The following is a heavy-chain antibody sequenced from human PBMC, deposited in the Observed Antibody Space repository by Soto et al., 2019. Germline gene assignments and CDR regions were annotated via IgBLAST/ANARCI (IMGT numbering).Heavy chain of an antibody. D-gene: IGHD2-2*01. J-gene: IGHJ4*02. V-gene: IGHV4-39*01. CDR1: GDSISSNSYY. Sequence: PSETLSLTCTVSGDSISSNSYYWGWIRQPPGKGLEWIGTIYSTGSTYYNPSLKSRVTISVDTSKSQISLWLSSVTAADTAVYHCARHLGPAGTDYWGQGTLVTVSS. CDR2: IYSTGST. CDR3: ARHLGPAGTDY.